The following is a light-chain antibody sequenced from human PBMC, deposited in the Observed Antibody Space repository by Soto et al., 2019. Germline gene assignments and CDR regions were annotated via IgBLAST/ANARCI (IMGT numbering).Light chain of an antibody. Sequence: EIVLTQSPGTLSLSPGERATLSCRASQSVTSNYLAWYQQKPGQAPRLLFFCASLRATGIPDRFSGSGSGTDFTLTISRLEPEDFAVYHCQHYGSSPTTFGQGTKVEIK. CDR1: QSVTSNY. CDR2: CAS. CDR3: QHYGSSPTT. V-gene: IGKV3-20*01. J-gene: IGKJ1*01.